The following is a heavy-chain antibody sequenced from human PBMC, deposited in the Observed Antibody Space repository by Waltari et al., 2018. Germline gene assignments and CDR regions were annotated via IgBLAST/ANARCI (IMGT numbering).Heavy chain of an antibody. CDR1: GFTFDDYA. J-gene: IGHJ6*03. CDR2: TSWDGSST. CDR3: TKAAAKYFYYYYMDV. Sequence: EVQLVESGGVVVQPGGSLRLSCGASGFTFDDYALQWVRQAPGKGLEWVALTSWDGSSTFYADSVKGRFTISRDNSKNSLYLQMNSLRHEVTALYYCTKAAAKYFYYYYMDVWGKGTPVTVSS. V-gene: IGHV3-43D*03.